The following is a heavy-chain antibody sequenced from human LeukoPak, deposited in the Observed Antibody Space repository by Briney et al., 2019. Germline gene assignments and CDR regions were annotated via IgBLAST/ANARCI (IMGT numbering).Heavy chain of an antibody. J-gene: IGHJ4*02. CDR1: GFTFSSYA. D-gene: IGHD3-9*01. Sequence: PGGSLRLSCAASGFTFSSYAMNWVRQAPGKGLEWVSAISGSGGSIYYADSVKGWFTISRDNSKNTLYLQMNSLRAEDTAVYHCAKLPYFAYFDYWGQGTLVSVPS. V-gene: IGHV3-23*01. CDR3: AKLPYFAYFDY. CDR2: ISGSGGSI.